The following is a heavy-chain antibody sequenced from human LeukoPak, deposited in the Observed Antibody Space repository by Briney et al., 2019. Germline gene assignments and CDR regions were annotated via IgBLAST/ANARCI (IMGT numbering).Heavy chain of an antibody. CDR1: GYTFTSYG. CDR3: ARRPRGGLTTYWFDP. Sequence: SVKVSCKASGYTFTSYGISWVRQAPGQGLEWMGGIIPIFGTANYAQKFQGRVTITADKSTSTAYMELSSLRSEDTAVYYCARRPRGGLTTYWFDPWGQGTLVTVSS. CDR2: IIPIFGTA. V-gene: IGHV1-69*06. D-gene: IGHD2/OR15-2a*01. J-gene: IGHJ5*02.